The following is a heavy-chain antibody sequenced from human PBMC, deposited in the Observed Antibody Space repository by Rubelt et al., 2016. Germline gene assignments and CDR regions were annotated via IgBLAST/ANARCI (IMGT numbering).Heavy chain of an antibody. CDR3: ARAGGSYRLDF. J-gene: IGHJ4*02. V-gene: IGHV3-7*01. D-gene: IGHD1-26*01. Sequence: EVQLAESGGGSVQPGGSVRLSCEASGFIFKESWMTWVRQAPGKGLEWVASLNPDSRDIYYGDSAKGRFTIARDKAKNHLYLQMDSLGAEDSAVYYCARAGGSYRLDFWGQGTLVTVSS. CDR2: LNPDSRDI. CDR1: GFIFKESW.